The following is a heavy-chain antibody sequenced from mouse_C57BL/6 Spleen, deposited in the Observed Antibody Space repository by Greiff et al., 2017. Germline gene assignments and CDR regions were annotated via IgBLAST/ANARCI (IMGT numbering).Heavy chain of an antibody. Sequence: QVQLQQSGAELVKPGASVKMSCKASGYTFTSYWITWVKQRPGQGLEWIGDIYPGSGSTNYNEKFKSKATLTVDTSSSTAYMQLSSLTSEDSAVYYCARPVPLGTVVGGDYWGQGTTLTVSS. D-gene: IGHD1-1*01. CDR2: IYPGSGST. V-gene: IGHV1-55*01. J-gene: IGHJ2*01. CDR3: ARPVPLGTVVGGDY. CDR1: GYTFTSYW.